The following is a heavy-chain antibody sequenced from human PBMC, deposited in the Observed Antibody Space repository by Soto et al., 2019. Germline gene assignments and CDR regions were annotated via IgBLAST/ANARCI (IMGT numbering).Heavy chain of an antibody. CDR3: ARDRVESGYPEYFQH. D-gene: IGHD3-22*01. J-gene: IGHJ1*01. Sequence: EVQLVESGGGLIQPGGSLRLSCAASGFTVGSNYMSWVRQAPGKGLEWVSVIYSGGSTYYADSVKGRFTISRDNFKNTLYLQMNSLRAEDTAVYYCARDRVESGYPEYFQHWGQGTLVTVSS. V-gene: IGHV3-53*01. CDR2: IYSGGST. CDR1: GFTVGSNY.